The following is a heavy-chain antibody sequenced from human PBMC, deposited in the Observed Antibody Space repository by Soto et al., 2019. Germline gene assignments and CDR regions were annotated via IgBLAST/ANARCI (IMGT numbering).Heavy chain of an antibody. CDR3: ARAQWSPEPHYFDY. CDR1: GGSISSGDYY. Sequence: PSETLSLTCTVSGGSISSGDYYWSWSRQPPGKGLEWIGYIYYSGSTYYNPSLKSRVTISVDTSKHQFSLKLSSVTAADTAVYYCARAQWSPEPHYFDYCGQGTLVTVSS. D-gene: IGHD6-19*01. V-gene: IGHV4-30-4*01. J-gene: IGHJ4*02. CDR2: IYYSGST.